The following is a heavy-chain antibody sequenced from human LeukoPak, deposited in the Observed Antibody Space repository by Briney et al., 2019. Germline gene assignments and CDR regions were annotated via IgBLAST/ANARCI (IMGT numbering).Heavy chain of an antibody. CDR3: AAVPKGPQPGIAAAIDY. Sequence: SVKVSCTASGFTFTSSAVQWVRQARGQRLEWIGWIVVGSGNTNYAQKFQERVTITRDMSTSTAYMELSSLRSEDTAVYYCAAVPKGPQPGIAAAIDYWGQGTLVTVSS. V-gene: IGHV1-58*01. D-gene: IGHD6-13*01. J-gene: IGHJ4*02. CDR1: GFTFTSSA. CDR2: IVVGSGNT.